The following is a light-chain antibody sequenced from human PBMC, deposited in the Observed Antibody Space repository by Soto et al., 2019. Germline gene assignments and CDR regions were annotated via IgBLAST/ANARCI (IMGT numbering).Light chain of an antibody. CDR1: HTISSSY. CDR3: QQYVTSSPRT. Sequence: EIVLTQSPGTLSLSPEERATLSCRASHTISSSYLAWYQQKPGQAPRLLMYGISRRATGIPDRFSGSGSGTDFTLTITRLEPEDIAVYYCQQYVTSSPRTFGQGKKVEIK. J-gene: IGKJ1*01. V-gene: IGKV3-20*01. CDR2: GIS.